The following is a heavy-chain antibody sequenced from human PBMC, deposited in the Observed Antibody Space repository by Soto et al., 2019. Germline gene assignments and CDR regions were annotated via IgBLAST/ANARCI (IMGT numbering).Heavy chain of an antibody. Sequence: ESGGGVVQPGRSLRLSCAASGFTFSSYAMHWVRQAPGKGLEWVAVISYDGSNKYYADSVKGRFTISRDNSKNTLYLQMNSLRAEDTAVYYCARAMDYYGSGSYDVDYWGQGTLVTVSS. D-gene: IGHD3-10*01. CDR3: ARAMDYYGSGSYDVDY. CDR1: GFTFSSYA. CDR2: ISYDGSNK. J-gene: IGHJ4*02. V-gene: IGHV3-30-3*01.